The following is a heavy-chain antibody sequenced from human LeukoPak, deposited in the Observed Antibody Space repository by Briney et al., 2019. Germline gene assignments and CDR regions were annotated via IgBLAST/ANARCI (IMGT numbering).Heavy chain of an antibody. CDR1: GGSISSYY. CDR2: IYYSGST. J-gene: IGHJ4*02. D-gene: IGHD1-7*01. V-gene: IGHV4-59*01. CDR3: ARGSRELYYFDY. Sequence: SETLSLTCTFSGGSISSYYWSWIRQPPGKGLEWIGYIYYSGSTKYNPSLKSRVTISVDASKTQFSLKLNSVTAADTAVYYCARGSRELYYFDYWGQGTVVTVSS.